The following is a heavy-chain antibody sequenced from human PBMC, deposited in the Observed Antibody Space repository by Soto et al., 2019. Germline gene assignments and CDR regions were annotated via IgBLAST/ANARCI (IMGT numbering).Heavy chain of an antibody. J-gene: IGHJ4*02. D-gene: IGHD2-15*01. CDR1: GYTFANYG. CDR3: AKVQEKWSKFFDY. V-gene: IGHV1-18*01. Sequence: QVQLVQSGAEVKKPGASVKVSCKASGYTFANYGVIWVRQAPGQGLEWMGWINTYNGNTNYAQKLQGRVTMTTDTSTSTAYMELRSLRSDDTAVYYCAKVQEKWSKFFDYWGQGPLVTVSS. CDR2: INTYNGNT.